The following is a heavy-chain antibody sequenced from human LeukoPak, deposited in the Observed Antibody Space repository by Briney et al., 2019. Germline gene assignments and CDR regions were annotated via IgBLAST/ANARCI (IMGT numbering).Heavy chain of an antibody. D-gene: IGHD5-24*01. Sequence: ASVKVSCKASGGTFSSYAISWVRQAPGQGLEWMGGIIPIFGTANYAQKFQGRVTITADESTSTAYMELSSLRSEDTAVYYCARPRGGYNVFDYWGQGTLVTVSS. CDR1: GGTFSSYA. V-gene: IGHV1-69*13. CDR2: IIPIFGTA. J-gene: IGHJ4*02. CDR3: ARPRGGYNVFDY.